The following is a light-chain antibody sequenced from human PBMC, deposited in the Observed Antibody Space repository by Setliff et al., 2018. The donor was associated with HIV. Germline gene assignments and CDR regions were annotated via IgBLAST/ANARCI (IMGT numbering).Light chain of an antibody. J-gene: IGLJ1*01. CDR1: STDVGHYNY. CDR2: EVS. V-gene: IGLV2-14*01. Sequence: QSVLTQPASVSGSPGQSIAISCTGTSTDVGHYNYVSWYRQHPGKAPKLMIFEVSNRPSGVSNRFPGSKSGNTASLTISGLQAEDEADYYCSSYTSTSTPYVFGSGTKVTVL. CDR3: SSYTSTSTPYV.